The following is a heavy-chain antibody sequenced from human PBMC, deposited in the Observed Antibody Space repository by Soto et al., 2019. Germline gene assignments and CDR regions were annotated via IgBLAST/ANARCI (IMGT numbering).Heavy chain of an antibody. CDR2: IYPADSDT. Sequence: EVQLVQSGAEVKKPGESLKISCKTSGYTFSNYWIGWVRQMPGKGLQLMGIIYPADSDTRYTPSLQGHVTISADKFVTTAYLEWSSLKASDTAMYFCARVSLHGDHTGVFDFWGQGALVTVSS. V-gene: IGHV5-51*03. J-gene: IGHJ4*02. CDR3: ARVSLHGDHTGVFDF. D-gene: IGHD4-17*01. CDR1: GYTFSNYW.